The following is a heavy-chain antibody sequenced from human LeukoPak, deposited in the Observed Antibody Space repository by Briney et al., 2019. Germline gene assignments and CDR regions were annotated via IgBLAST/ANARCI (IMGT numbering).Heavy chain of an antibody. Sequence: ASVKVSCKASGYTFTSYYMHWVRQAPGQGLEWMGIINPSGGSTSYAQKFQGRVTMTRDTSTSTVYMELSSLRSEDTAVYYCARERGGHIAVVTATNPWFDPSGQGTLVTVSS. CDR1: GYTFTSYY. D-gene: IGHD2-21*02. V-gene: IGHV1-46*01. J-gene: IGHJ5*02. CDR2: INPSGGST. CDR3: ARERGGHIAVVTATNPWFDP.